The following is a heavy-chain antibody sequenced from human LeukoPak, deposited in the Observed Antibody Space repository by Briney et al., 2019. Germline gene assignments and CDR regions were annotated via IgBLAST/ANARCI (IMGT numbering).Heavy chain of an antibody. D-gene: IGHD5-12*01. Sequence: SETLSLTCTVSGGSISNYYWSWIRQPPGRGLEWIGHIYYSGSTNYNPSLKSRVTISVDTSKNQFTLKLSSVTAADTAVYYCARQTWLLDYWGQGTLVTVSS. V-gene: IGHV4-59*08. CDR2: IYYSGST. J-gene: IGHJ4*02. CDR1: GGSISNYY. CDR3: ARQTWLLDY.